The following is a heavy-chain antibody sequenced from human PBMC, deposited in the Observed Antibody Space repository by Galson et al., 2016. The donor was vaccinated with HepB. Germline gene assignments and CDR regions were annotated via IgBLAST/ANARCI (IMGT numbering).Heavy chain of an antibody. CDR3: AHGCGSGSPWAYGAFDI. D-gene: IGHD1-26*01. CDR1: GFSLSTTGVG. V-gene: IGHV2-5*02. Sequence: PALVKPTQTLTLTCTFSGFSLSTTGVGVGWIRQPPGKALEWLALKYWDDDKYYNPSLKTRLIITKDTSKNQVVLTMTNMDPVDTATYYCAHGCGSGSPWAYGAFDIWGQGTMVTVSS. CDR2: KYWDDDK. J-gene: IGHJ3*02.